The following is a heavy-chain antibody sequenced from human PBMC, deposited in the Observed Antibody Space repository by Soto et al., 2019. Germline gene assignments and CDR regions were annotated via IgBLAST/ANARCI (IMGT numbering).Heavy chain of an antibody. V-gene: IGHV4-39*01. J-gene: IGHJ5*02. D-gene: IGHD6-6*01. Sequence: PSETLSLTCTVSGGSISSSSYYWGWIRQPPGKGLEWIGSIYYSGSTYYNPSLKSRVTISVDTSKNQFSLKLSSVTAADTAVYYCARFVVSGGWFDPWGQGTLVT. CDR1: GGSISSSSYY. CDR3: ARFVVSGGWFDP. CDR2: IYYSGST.